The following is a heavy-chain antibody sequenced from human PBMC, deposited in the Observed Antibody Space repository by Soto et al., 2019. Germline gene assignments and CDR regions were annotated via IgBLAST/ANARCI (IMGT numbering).Heavy chain of an antibody. J-gene: IGHJ4*02. V-gene: IGHV3-15*01. CDR3: ATEFHRNLYNY. D-gene: IGHD2-21*01. CDR1: GFSFSNAW. Sequence: PGGSLKLSCAASGFSFSNAWMTWVRQAPGKGLEWVGHIKSKTGGGTTDYAAPVKGRFTISRDDSKNTVYLQMNSLITEDTAVYYCATEFHRNLYNYWGLGTLVTVSS. CDR2: IKSKTGGGTT.